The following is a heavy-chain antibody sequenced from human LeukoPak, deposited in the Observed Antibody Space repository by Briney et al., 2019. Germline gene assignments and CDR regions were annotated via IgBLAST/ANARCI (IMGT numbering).Heavy chain of an antibody. D-gene: IGHD1-26*01. Sequence: GASVKVSCTTSGYSFTGYYMHWVRQAPGQGLEWMGWINPYSGDTVYAQKFQGRLTVTRDTSISTAYMELSRLRPDDTAVYYCARALVGATEYGNWFDPWGQGTLVTVSS. V-gene: IGHV1-2*02. J-gene: IGHJ5*02. CDR2: INPYSGDT. CDR3: ARALVGATEYGNWFDP. CDR1: GYSFTGYY.